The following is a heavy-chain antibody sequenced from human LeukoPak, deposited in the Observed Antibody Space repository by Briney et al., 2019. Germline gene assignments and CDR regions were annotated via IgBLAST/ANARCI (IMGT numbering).Heavy chain of an antibody. CDR2: INHSGST. CDR3: ARPRTGIANAFDI. Sequence: SSETLSLTCAVYGGSFSGYYWSWIRQPPGKGLEWIGEINHSGSTNYNPSLKSRVTISVDTSKNQFSLKLSSVTAADMAVYYCARPRTGIANAFDIWGQGTMVTVSS. V-gene: IGHV4-34*01. CDR1: GGSFSGYY. J-gene: IGHJ3*02. D-gene: IGHD6-13*01.